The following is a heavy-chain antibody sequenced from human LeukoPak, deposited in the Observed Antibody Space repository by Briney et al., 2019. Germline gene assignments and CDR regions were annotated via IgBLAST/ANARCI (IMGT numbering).Heavy chain of an antibody. CDR3: ARAGSYFLDY. CDR1: GGSISSSSYY. J-gene: IGHJ4*02. CDR2: IYYSGST. D-gene: IGHD1-26*01. Sequence: SETLSLTCTVSGGSISSSSYYWGWIRQPPGKGLEWIGSIYYSGSTYYNPSLKSRVTISVDTSKNQFSLTLSSVTAADTAVYYCARAGSYFLDYWGQGTLVTVSS. V-gene: IGHV4-39*07.